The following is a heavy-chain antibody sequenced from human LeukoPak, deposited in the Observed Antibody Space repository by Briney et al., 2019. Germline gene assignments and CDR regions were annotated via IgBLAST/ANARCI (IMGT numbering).Heavy chain of an antibody. CDR3: ASRDRGYYYGMDV. J-gene: IGHJ6*02. CDR1: GFTGTNNY. V-gene: IGHV3-66*01. D-gene: IGHD3-16*02. Sequence: WGSLRLSCAASGFTGTNNYMSWVRQAPGKGLEWVSIISGAGSTSYADSVKGRFTISRDDSKNTLYLQMNSLRAEDTAVYYCASRDRGYYYGMDVWGQGTTVTVSS. CDR2: ISGAGST.